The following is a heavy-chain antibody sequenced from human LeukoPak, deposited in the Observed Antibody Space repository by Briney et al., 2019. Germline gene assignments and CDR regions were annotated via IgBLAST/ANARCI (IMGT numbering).Heavy chain of an antibody. D-gene: IGHD7-27*01. CDR1: GFTFSSYW. CDR2: INSDGSST. CDR3: AKDGGLWVSAHWGDS. Sequence: GGSLRLSCAASGFTFSSYWMHWVRQAPGEGLVWVSRINSDGSSTNYADSVKGRLTISRDNAKNTLYLQMNSLRAEDTAVYYCAKDGGLWVSAHWGDSWGRGTLVTVSS. J-gene: IGHJ4*02. V-gene: IGHV3-74*01.